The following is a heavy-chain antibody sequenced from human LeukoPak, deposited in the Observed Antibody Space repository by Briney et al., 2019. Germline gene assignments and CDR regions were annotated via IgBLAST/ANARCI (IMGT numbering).Heavy chain of an antibody. D-gene: IGHD3-22*01. V-gene: IGHV3-23*01. CDR2: ISASGAST. CDR1: GFTFSSYA. Sequence: GRSLRLSCAASGFTFSSYAMSWVRQAPGKGLEWVSAISASGASTYYADSVKGRFTISRDNSKNTLYLQMSSLRAEDTALYFCAKDGPYSSGYPFDYWGQGTLATVSS. CDR3: AKDGPYSSGYPFDY. J-gene: IGHJ4*02.